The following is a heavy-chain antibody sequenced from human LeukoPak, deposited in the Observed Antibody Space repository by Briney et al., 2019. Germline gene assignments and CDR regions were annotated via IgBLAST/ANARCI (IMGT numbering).Heavy chain of an antibody. V-gene: IGHV3-30*02. CDR2: IRYDGSNK. CDR3: AKAGGGWLRLGVSYYYYYMDV. D-gene: IGHD5-12*01. CDR1: GFTFSSYG. Sequence: PGGSLRLSCAASGFTFSSYGMHWVRQAPGKGLEWVAFIRYDGSNKYYADSVKGRFTISRDNSKNTLYLQMNSLRAEDTAVYYCAKAGGGWLRLGVSYYYYYMDVWGKGTTVTVSS. J-gene: IGHJ6*03.